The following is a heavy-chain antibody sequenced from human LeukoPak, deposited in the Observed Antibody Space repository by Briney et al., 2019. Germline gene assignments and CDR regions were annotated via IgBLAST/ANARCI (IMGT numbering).Heavy chain of an antibody. V-gene: IGHV3-53*01. Sequence: GGCLRLSCAASGFTVSSNYMSWVRQAPGKGLEWVSVIYSGGSTYYADSVKGRFTISRDNSKNTLYLQMNSLRAEDTAVYYCAREGYGGNSGRDYWGQGTLVTVSS. J-gene: IGHJ4*02. CDR2: IYSGGST. CDR3: AREGYGGNSGRDY. D-gene: IGHD4-23*01. CDR1: GFTVSSNY.